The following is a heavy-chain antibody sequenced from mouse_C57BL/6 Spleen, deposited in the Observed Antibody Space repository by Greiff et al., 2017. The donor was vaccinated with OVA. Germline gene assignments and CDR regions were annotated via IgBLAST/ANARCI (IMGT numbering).Heavy chain of an antibody. J-gene: IGHJ4*01. CDR2: IYPGSGNT. CDR1: GYSFTSYY. CDR3: AREDSTYAMDY. D-gene: IGHD2-5*01. Sequence: QVQLKESGPELVKPGASVKISCKASGYSFTSYYIHWVKQRPGQGLEWIGWIYPGSGNTKYNEKFKGKATLTADTSSSTAYMQLSSLTSEDSAVYYCAREDSTYAMDYWGQGTSVTVSS. V-gene: IGHV1-66*01.